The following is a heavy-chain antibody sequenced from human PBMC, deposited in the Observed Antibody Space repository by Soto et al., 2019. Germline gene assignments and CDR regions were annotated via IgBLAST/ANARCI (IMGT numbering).Heavy chain of an antibody. D-gene: IGHD1-7*01. J-gene: IGHJ3*01. Sequence: PGGSLRLSCASSVFTFISDGMHWVRQAPGKGLEWVAVISYDGSYQYYVDSVKGRFTISRDNSKNTLYLQMNSLRAEDTAVYYCAKDEISKTIRGDAFNFWGQGTMVTVSS. CDR3: AKDEISKTIRGDAFNF. V-gene: IGHV3-30*18. CDR1: VFTFISDG. CDR2: ISYDGSYQ.